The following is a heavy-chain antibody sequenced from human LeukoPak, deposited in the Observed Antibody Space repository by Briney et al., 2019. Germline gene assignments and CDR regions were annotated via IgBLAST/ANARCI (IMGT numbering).Heavy chain of an antibody. Sequence: SETLSLTCTVSGGSISSYYWSWIRQPPGKGLEWIGHMFNSGSTEYNPSFESRVTITLDSSKNQFSLKLSSVTAADTAMYYCANTTAFRFDPWGQGTLVTVSS. V-gene: IGHV4-59*01. D-gene: IGHD2-21*02. CDR1: GGSISSYY. CDR3: ANTTAFRFDP. J-gene: IGHJ5*02. CDR2: MFNSGST.